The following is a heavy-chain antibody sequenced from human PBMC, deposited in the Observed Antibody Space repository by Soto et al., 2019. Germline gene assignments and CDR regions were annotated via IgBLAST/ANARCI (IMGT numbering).Heavy chain of an antibody. CDR1: GGSISSYY. CDR2: IYYSGST. Sequence: SETLSLTCTVSGGSISSYYWTWIRQPPGKGLEWIGFIYYSGSTSYNPSLKSRVTISVDTSKNQFSLKLNSVTAADTAVYYCARGRRSSTKVDYWGQGTLVTVSS. CDR3: ARGRRSSTKVDY. D-gene: IGHD2-2*01. V-gene: IGHV4-59*01. J-gene: IGHJ4*02.